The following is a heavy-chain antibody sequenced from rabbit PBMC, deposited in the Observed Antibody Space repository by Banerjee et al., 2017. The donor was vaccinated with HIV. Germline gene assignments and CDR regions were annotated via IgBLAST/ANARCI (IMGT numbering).Heavy chain of an antibody. D-gene: IGHD1-1*01. CDR2: INTSTANT. V-gene: IGHV1S45*01. CDR1: GFTLSSYW. Sequence: QEQLEESGGDLVKPEGSLTLTCKASGFTLSSYWMWWVRQAPGKGLEWIACINTSTANTVYASWAKGRFTISKTSSTTVTLQMTSLTGADTATEGCARYTGNSGYDLWGPGTLVTVS. J-gene: IGHJ4*01. CDR3: ARYTGNSGYDL.